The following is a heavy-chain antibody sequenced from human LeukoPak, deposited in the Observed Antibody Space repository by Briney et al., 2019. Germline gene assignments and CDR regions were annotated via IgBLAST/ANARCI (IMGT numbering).Heavy chain of an antibody. D-gene: IGHD3-3*01. V-gene: IGHV4-61*02. CDR3: ARGGFGAKGLFDY. Sequence: TLSLTCTVSGGSISSGSYYWSWIRQPAGKGLEWIGRIYTSGSTNYNPSLKSRVTISVDTSKNQFSLKLSSVTAADTAVYYCARGGFGAKGLFDYWGQGTLVTVSS. J-gene: IGHJ4*02. CDR1: GGSISSGSYY. CDR2: IYTSGST.